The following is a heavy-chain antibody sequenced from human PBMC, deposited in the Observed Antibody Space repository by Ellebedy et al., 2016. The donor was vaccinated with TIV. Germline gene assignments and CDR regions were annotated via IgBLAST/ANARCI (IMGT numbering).Heavy chain of an antibody. Sequence: PGGSLRLSCATSGFTFSSYWMTWVRQAPGKGLEWVAHIKQDGSEKYYVDSVKGRFTISRDNAENSLYLQMNSLRADDTAVYYCARVKAYSAFDIWGQGTRVTVSS. D-gene: IGHD2-15*01. CDR1: GFTFSSYW. V-gene: IGHV3-7*01. J-gene: IGHJ3*02. CDR3: ARVKAYSAFDI. CDR2: IKQDGSEK.